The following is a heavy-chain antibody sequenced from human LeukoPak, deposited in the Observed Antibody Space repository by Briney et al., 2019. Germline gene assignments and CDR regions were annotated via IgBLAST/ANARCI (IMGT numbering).Heavy chain of an antibody. Sequence: GGSLRLSCAASGFTLSNYWMHWVRQTPGKGLMWVSRIGPDGRTTAYADSVKGRFTISRDSAKNTLYVQMNSLRAEDTAVYYCARGVNGNYGKFDSWGQGTLVTVSS. V-gene: IGHV3-74*03. D-gene: IGHD4-17*01. CDR1: GFTLSNYW. CDR3: ARGVNGNYGKFDS. J-gene: IGHJ4*02. CDR2: IGPDGRTT.